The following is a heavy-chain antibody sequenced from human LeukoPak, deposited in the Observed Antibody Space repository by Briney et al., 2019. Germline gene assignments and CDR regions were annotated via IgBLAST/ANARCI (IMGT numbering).Heavy chain of an antibody. J-gene: IGHJ4*02. CDR3: ARSDSSSSAALWY. CDR1: GYTFTGYY. V-gene: IGHV1-2*06. Sequence: ASVKVSCKASGYTFTGYYMHWVRQAPGQGLEWMGRINPNSGGTNYAQKFQGRVTMTRDTSISTAYMELSRLRSDDTAVYYCARSDSSSSAALWYWGQGTLVTVSS. D-gene: IGHD6-6*01. CDR2: INPNSGGT.